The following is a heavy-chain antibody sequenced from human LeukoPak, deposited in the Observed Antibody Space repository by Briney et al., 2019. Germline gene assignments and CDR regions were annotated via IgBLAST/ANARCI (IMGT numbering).Heavy chain of an antibody. CDR1: GGSISRSSYY. J-gene: IGHJ4*02. V-gene: IGHV4-39*01. D-gene: IGHD3-3*01. Sequence: PSETLSLTCTVSGGSISRSSYYWGCIRQPPGKGLECIGSIYYSGSTYYNPSLKSRVTISVDTSKNQFSLKLSSVTAADTAVYYCARQGDFWSGYPSDYWGQGTLVTVSS. CDR3: ARQGDFWSGYPSDY. CDR2: IYYSGST.